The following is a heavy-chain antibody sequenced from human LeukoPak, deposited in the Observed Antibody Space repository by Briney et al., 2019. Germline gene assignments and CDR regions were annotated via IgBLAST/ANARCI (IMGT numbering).Heavy chain of an antibody. V-gene: IGHV4-39*07. Sequence: SETLSLTCTVSGGSISTSNYYWGWIRQPPGKGLEWIGNIFYSGSTYYNPSLKSRVTISVDTSKNQFSLKLGSVTAADTAVYYCVRSDDFWSGYYGYWGQGTLVTVSS. CDR3: VRSDDFWSGYYGY. D-gene: IGHD3-3*01. CDR2: IFYSGST. CDR1: GGSISTSNYY. J-gene: IGHJ4*02.